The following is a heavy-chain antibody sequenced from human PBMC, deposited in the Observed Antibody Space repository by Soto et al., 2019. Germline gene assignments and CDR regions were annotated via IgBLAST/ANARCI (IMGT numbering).Heavy chain of an antibody. CDR2: VSVSGGSTYST. CDR3: AKNDYFDS. J-gene: IGHJ4*02. CDR1: GFIFSSYA. V-gene: IGHV3-23*01. Sequence: EVQLLDSGGDLVQPGGSLRLSCAASGFIFSSYAMSWVRQAPGKGLEWVASVSVSGGSTYSTYYADSVRGRLTISRDDSRNTMYLQMSSLRAEDTAIYYCAKNDYFDSWGQGTLVTVSS.